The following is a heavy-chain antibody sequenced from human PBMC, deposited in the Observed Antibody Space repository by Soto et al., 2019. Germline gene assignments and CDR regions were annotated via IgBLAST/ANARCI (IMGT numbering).Heavy chain of an antibody. CDR1: GASITGSRYY. CDR2: IYHIGRP. CDR3: VKTYGSMNWFDL. V-gene: IGHV4-39*01. J-gene: IGHJ5*02. D-gene: IGHD3-10*01. Sequence: LQLEESGPGLVKPSETLSLTCTVSGASITGSRYYWGWIRQPPGKGLEGIGTIYHIGRPYYIPSLKSRLTMSVDTAKKQVSLRLTSVTAADTAVYYCVKTYGSMNWFDLWGQGTLVTVSS.